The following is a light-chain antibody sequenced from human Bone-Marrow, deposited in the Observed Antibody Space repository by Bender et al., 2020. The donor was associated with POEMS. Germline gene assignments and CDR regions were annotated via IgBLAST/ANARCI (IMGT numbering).Light chain of an antibody. CDR3: CSYAGSSTWV. V-gene: IGLV2-14*03. CDR2: DVT. J-gene: IGLJ3*02. CDR1: TSDIGGSNY. Sequence: QSALTQPASVSGSPGQSITISCTGTTSDIGGSNYVSWYQQHPGKAPKVMIYDVTNRPSGVSPRFSGSKSDNTASLTISGLQAEDEADYYCCSYAGSSTWVFGGGTKLTVV.